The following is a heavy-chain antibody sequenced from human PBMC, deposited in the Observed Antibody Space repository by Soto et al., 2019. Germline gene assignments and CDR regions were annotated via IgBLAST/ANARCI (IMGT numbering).Heavy chain of an antibody. D-gene: IGHD3-3*02. V-gene: IGHV3-53*01. CDR1: GSSVTTNY. J-gene: IGHJ4*02. CDR3: ARGRDSRSIFDD. CDR2: IGSGGLT. Sequence: GGSLRLSCAVSGSSVTTNYMAWFRQAPGKGLEWVSLIGSGGLTYYADSVKGRFTISTDNSRNTLNLQMDSLEADDTALYYCARGRDSRSIFDDWGQGTLVTVSS.